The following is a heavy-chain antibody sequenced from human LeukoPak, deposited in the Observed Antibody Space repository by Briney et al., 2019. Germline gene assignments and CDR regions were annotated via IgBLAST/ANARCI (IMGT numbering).Heavy chain of an antibody. V-gene: IGHV3-23*01. J-gene: IGHJ3*02. D-gene: IGHD2/OR15-2a*01. CDR3: AKGPLSGTKDALDI. Sequence: GLEXXXPINGVVTTTSHAASGKGRFTISRDNSKNTLYLQMNSLRAEDTAVYYCAKGPLSGTKDALDIWGQGTMVTVSS. CDR2: INGVVTTT.